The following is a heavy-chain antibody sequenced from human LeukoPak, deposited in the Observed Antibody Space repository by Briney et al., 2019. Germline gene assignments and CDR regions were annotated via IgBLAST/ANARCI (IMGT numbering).Heavy chain of an antibody. CDR1: GFSFSDYA. J-gene: IGHJ4*02. D-gene: IGHD3-22*01. V-gene: IGHV3-23*01. CDR3: AQGHTYYYASTGYHFDS. CDR2: ISGGGGST. Sequence: GRSLRLSCAASGFSFSDYAMSWVRQAPGKGLEWVSTISGGGGSTYYADSVKGRLTISRDNSKSTLDLQMSSLRAEDTAVYYCAQGHTYYYASTGYHFDSWGQGTLVTVSS.